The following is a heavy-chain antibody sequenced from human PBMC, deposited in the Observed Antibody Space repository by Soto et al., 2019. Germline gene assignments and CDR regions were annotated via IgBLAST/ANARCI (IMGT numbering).Heavy chain of an antibody. D-gene: IGHD3-10*01. CDR1: IFTFRSYT. J-gene: IGHJ4*02. CDR3: AGRGGSGSYY. CDR2: ITASGDYT. V-gene: IGHV3-23*01. Sequence: EVQLLESGGGLVQPGGSLRLSCTASIFTFRSYTMSWARQAPGKGPEWVSAITASGDYTVYADSVKGRFTISRDNSKNTLFLEMSSLRAEDTGVYFCAGRGGSGSYYWGQGTLVTVSS.